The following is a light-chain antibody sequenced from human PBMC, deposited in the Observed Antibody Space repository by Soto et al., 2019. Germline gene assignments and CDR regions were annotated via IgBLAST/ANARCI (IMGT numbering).Light chain of an antibody. CDR1: QSVSSSY. J-gene: IGKJ2*01. CDR2: GAS. CDR3: QHYGRSLYT. Sequence: EIGLTQSPGTLSLSPGERATLSCRASQSVSSSYLAWYQQKPGQAPRLLIYGASSRATGIPDRFSGSGSGKDFTLTISRLEPEDFVVYYCQHYGRSLYTFGQGTK. V-gene: IGKV3-20*01.